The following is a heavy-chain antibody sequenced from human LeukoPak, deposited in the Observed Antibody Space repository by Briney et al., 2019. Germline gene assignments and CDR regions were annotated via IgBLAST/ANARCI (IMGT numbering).Heavy chain of an antibody. CDR2: ISGSGGST. CDR1: GFTFSSYA. Sequence: PGGSLRLSFAVSGFTFSSYAMSWVRQAPGKGLEWVSAISGSGGSTYYADSVKGRLTISRDNSKNTLYLQMNSLRADDTAVYYCAFRGDYPWSVPGGQGTLVTVSS. CDR3: AFRGDYPWSVP. J-gene: IGHJ5*02. V-gene: IGHV3-23*01. D-gene: IGHD2-21*02.